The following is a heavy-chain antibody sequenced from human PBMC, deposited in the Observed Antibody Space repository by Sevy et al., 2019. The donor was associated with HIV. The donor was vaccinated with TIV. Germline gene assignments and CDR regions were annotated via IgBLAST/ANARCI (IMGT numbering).Heavy chain of an antibody. Sequence: ASVKVSCKASGFTFTYYTVHWVRQAPGQGLEWMGWINPGNGNTRYSQKFQGRVTITTDTSATTTYMALSSLRPEDTAVYYCAPSPGGTKHFNPWGQGTQVTVSS. D-gene: IGHD2-15*01. CDR3: APSPGGTKHFNP. CDR1: GFTFTYYT. V-gene: IGHV1-3*01. CDR2: INPGNGNT. J-gene: IGHJ5*02.